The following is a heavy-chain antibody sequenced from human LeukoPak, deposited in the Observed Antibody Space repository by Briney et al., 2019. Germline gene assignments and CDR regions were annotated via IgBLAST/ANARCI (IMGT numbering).Heavy chain of an antibody. CDR3: AKILYCSSTSCSAFDI. Sequence: PGGSLRLSCAASGFTFSSYAMGWVRQAPGKGLEWVSAISGSGGSTYYADSVKGRFTISRDNSKNTLYLQMNSLRAEDTAVYYCAKILYCSSTSCSAFDIWGQGTMVTVSS. J-gene: IGHJ3*02. CDR1: GFTFSSYA. V-gene: IGHV3-23*01. CDR2: ISGSGGST. D-gene: IGHD2-2*01.